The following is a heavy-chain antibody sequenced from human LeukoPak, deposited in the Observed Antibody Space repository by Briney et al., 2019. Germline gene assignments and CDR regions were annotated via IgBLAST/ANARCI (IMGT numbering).Heavy chain of an antibody. CDR3: AKDSYRYSGSYYYFDY. CDR1: GFTFSSYG. J-gene: IGHJ4*02. V-gene: IGHV3-30*02. Sequence: GGSLRLSCAASGFTFSSYGMHWVRQAPGKGLEWVAFIRYDGSNKYYADSVKGRFTISRDNSKNTLYLQMNSLRAEDTAVYYCAKDSYRYSGSYYYFDYWGQGTLVTVSS. D-gene: IGHD1-26*01. CDR2: IRYDGSNK.